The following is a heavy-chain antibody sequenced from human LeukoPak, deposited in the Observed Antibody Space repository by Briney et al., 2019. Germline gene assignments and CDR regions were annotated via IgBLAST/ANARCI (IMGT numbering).Heavy chain of an antibody. CDR3: ARVRGPTVTTMYFDY. J-gene: IGHJ4*02. Sequence: GGSLRLSCAASGFTFSTYAMNWVRQAPAKGLEWVSTIGGGGPTTDYADSVKDRFTISRDNAKNSLSLHMNGLTDEDTATYHCARVRGPTVTTMYFDYWGQGTLVTVSS. V-gene: IGHV3-23*01. D-gene: IGHD4-17*01. CDR2: IGGGGPTT. CDR1: GFTFSTYA.